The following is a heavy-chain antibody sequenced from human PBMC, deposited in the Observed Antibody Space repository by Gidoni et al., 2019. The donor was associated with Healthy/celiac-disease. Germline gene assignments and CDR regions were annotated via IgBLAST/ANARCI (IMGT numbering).Heavy chain of an antibody. V-gene: IGHV4-39*07. Sequence: QLQLQESGPGLVKPSETLSLTCTVSGGSISSSSYYWGWIRQPPGKGLEWIGSIYYSGSTYYNPSLKSRVTISVDTSKNQFSLKLSSVTAADTAVYYCARDGENCSSTSCYAPFDYWGQGTLVTVSS. CDR2: IYYSGST. CDR3: ARDGENCSSTSCYAPFDY. J-gene: IGHJ4*02. D-gene: IGHD2-2*01. CDR1: GGSISSSSYY.